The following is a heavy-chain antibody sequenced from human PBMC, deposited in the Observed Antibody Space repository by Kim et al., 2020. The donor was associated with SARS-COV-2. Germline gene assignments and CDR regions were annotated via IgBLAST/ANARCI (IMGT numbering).Heavy chain of an antibody. CDR2: ISAYNGNT. CDR1: GYTFTSYG. V-gene: IGHV1-18*04. CDR3: ARVNALLWFGDYLHDAFDI. Sequence: ASVKVSCKASGYTFTSYGISWVRQAPGQGLEWMGWISAYNGNTNYAQKLQGRVTMTTDTSTSTAYMELMSLRSDDTAVYYCARVNALLWFGDYLHDAFDIWGQGTMVTVSS. J-gene: IGHJ3*02. D-gene: IGHD3-10*01.